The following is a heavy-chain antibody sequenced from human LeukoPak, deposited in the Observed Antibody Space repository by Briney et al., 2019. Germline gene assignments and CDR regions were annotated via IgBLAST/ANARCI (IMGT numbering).Heavy chain of an antibody. V-gene: IGHV4-4*07. J-gene: IGHJ5*02. CDR2: VHSTGNT. CDR3: ARDKRYFDWHGS. D-gene: IGHD3-9*01. Sequence: PSGTLSLTCTVSGGSMNGYYWSWIRQSAGKGLEWIGRVHSTGNTNYNPFLMSRVIMSVDTSKNQFSLKVTSVTAADTAVYYCARDKRYFDWHGSWGLGTLVTVSS. CDR1: GGSMNGYY.